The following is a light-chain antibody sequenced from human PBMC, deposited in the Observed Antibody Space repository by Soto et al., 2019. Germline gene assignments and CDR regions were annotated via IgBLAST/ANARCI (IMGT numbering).Light chain of an antibody. CDR2: AAS. V-gene: IGKV1-27*01. CDR3: QNYNGAPWT. CDR1: QGISNY. Sequence: DIQMTQSPSSLSASVGDRVTITCRASQGISNYLVWYQQKPGKVPKLLIYAASTLQSGVPSRFSGSGSGPDFTLTISCLQPEDVATYYCQNYNGAPWTFGQGTKVEIK. J-gene: IGKJ1*01.